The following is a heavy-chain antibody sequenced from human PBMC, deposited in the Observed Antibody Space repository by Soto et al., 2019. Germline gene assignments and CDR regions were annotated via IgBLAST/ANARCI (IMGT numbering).Heavy chain of an antibody. CDR1: GFTFSNAW. J-gene: IGHJ4*02. D-gene: IGHD4-17*01. CDR2: IKSKTDGGTT. V-gene: IGHV3-15*01. CDR3: TTEGLGWDYGDYEADY. Sequence: VQLVESGGGLVKPVGSLRLSCAASGFTFSNAWMSWVRQAPGKGLEWVGRIKSKTDGGTTDYAAPVKGRFTISRDDSKNTLYLQMNSLKTEDTAVYYCTTEGLGWDYGDYEADYWGQGTLVTVSS.